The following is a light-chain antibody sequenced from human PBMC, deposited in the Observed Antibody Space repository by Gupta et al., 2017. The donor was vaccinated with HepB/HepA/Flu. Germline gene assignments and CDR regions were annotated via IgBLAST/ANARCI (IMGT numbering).Light chain of an antibody. J-gene: IGLJ2*01. CDR2: VNK. CDR1: SPTIGAGYD. CDR3: QSYDSSLRGSLV. V-gene: IGLV1-40*01. Sequence: QSVLTQPPSVSGAPGQRVIISCTGSSPTIGAGYDVNWYQQLPGRAPKLLIYVNKKRPSGVPDRFSGSKSGTSASLAITGLQAEDEAHYYCQSYDSSLRGSLVFGTGTKLTVL.